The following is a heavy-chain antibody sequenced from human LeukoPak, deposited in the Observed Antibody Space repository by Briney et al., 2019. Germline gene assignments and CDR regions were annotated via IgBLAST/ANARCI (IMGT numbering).Heavy chain of an antibody. CDR2: ISGSGGST. V-gene: IGHV3-23*01. CDR3: AKDLSGSDLPEYFQH. D-gene: IGHD1-26*01. J-gene: IGHJ1*01. CDR1: GFTFSSYA. Sequence: GGSLRLXCAASGFTFSSYAMSWVRQAPGKGLEWVSAISGSGGSTYYADSVKGRFTISRDNSKNTLYLQMNSLRAEDTAVYHCAKDLSGSDLPEYFQHWGQGTLVTVSS.